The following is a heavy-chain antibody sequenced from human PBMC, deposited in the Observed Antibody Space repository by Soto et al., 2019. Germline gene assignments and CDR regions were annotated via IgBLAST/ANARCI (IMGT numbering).Heavy chain of an antibody. Sequence: QLQLQESGPGLVKPSETLSLTCTVSGGSISSSSYYWGWIRQPPGKGLEWIGSIYYSGSNYYNPSLKSRVTISVDTSKNQFSLKLSYVTAADTAVYYCARHNATGYCSSTSCYPGWFDPWGQGTLVTVSS. V-gene: IGHV4-39*01. CDR3: ARHNATGYCSSTSCYPGWFDP. CDR1: GGSISSSSYY. J-gene: IGHJ5*02. CDR2: IYYSGSN. D-gene: IGHD2-2*01.